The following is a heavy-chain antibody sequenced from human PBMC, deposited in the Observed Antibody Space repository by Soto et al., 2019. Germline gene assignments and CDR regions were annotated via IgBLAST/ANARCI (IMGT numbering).Heavy chain of an antibody. CDR2: IYYSGST. J-gene: IGHJ4*02. Sequence: QVQLQESGPGLVKPSETLSLTCTVSGGSISSYYWSWIRQPPGKGLEWIGYIYYSGSTNYNPSLKSPVTISVYTSKNQFSLKLTSVTAADTAVYYCARRYGGNFDYWGQGTLVTVSS. CDR1: GGSISSYY. V-gene: IGHV4-59*01. D-gene: IGHD1-26*01. CDR3: ARRYGGNFDY.